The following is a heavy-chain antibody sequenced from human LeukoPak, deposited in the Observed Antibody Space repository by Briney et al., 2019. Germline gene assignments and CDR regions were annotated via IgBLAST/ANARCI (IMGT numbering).Heavy chain of an antibody. J-gene: IGHJ5*02. D-gene: IGHD2-2*02. CDR2: FSGGGDKT. CDR1: GVTLRIYA. CDR3: AKDKGSRGYTVCFDP. Sequence: GGSLRLSCAASGVTLRIYAMSWVRHAPGKGLEWGATFSGGGDKTYYTVSVKGRFTIYRDNTKNTLYLQMNSLGAEDTAVYYCAKDKGSRGYTVCFDPWGQGTLVTVSS. V-gene: IGHV3-23*01.